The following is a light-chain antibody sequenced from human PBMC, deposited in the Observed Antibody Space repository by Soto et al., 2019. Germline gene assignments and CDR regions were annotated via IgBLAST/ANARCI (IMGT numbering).Light chain of an antibody. CDR2: NNN. CDR3: AAWDESLNGYV. Sequence: QSVLTQPPSASGTPGQRVTISCSGGSSNIGTNAVNWYQQLPGTAPKPLIYNNNQRPSGVPDRFSGSKSGTSASLAISGLQSEDEADYYCAAWDESLNGYVFGTGTKVTVL. V-gene: IGLV1-44*01. J-gene: IGLJ1*01. CDR1: SSNIGTNA.